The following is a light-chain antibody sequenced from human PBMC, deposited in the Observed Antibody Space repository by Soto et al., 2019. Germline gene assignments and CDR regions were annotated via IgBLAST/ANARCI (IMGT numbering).Light chain of an antibody. CDR2: DAS. CDR1: QSVSSY. V-gene: IGKV3-11*01. CDR3: QQRSSWPLT. Sequence: EIVLTQSPATLSLSPGERATLSCRASQSVSSYFAWYQQKPGQAPRLLIYDASNRATGIPARFSGNGSGTDFTLTISSLEPEDFAVYYCQQRSSWPLTFGQGTKVEIK. J-gene: IGKJ1*01.